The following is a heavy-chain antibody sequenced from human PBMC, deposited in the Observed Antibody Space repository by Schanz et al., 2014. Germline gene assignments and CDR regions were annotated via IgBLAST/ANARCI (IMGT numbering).Heavy chain of an antibody. CDR3: ASDFWSGYSHYYYGLDV. CDR2: INPNSGGT. D-gene: IGHD3-3*01. Sequence: QVQLVQSGADVKKPGASVKVSCKASGYTFTGYSMHWVRQAPGQGLEWKGRINPNSGGTNYAQKFQGRVTMTRDTSISTVYMELTRLTFDDTAIYYCASDFWSGYSHYYYGLDVWGQGTTVTVSS. V-gene: IGHV1-2*06. J-gene: IGHJ6*02. CDR1: GYTFTGYS.